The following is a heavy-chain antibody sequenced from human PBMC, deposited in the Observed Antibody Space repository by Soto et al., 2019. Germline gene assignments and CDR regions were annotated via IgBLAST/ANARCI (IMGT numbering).Heavy chain of an antibody. V-gene: IGHV3-9*01. CDR2: ISRNSETI. Sequence: LRLSCAASGFTVDDYAIPWVRQAPGKGLGWVPGISRNSETIDYADSVKGRFTISRDNAKSSLFLQMNSLRPDDTPLYYCAKDMKWGGMTTIHYFDSWGQGTLVTVSS. CDR3: AKDMKWGGMTTIHYFDS. CDR1: GFTVDDYA. J-gene: IGHJ4*02. D-gene: IGHD4-17*01.